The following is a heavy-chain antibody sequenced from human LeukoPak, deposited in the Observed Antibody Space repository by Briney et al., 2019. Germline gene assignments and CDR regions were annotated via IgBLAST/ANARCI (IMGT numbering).Heavy chain of an antibody. D-gene: IGHD4-17*01. V-gene: IGHV4-39*01. CDR3: ARTTRFEDIAWFDP. CDR1: GGSISSSSYY. J-gene: IGHJ5*02. CDR2: IYYSGST. Sequence: SETLSLTCTVSGGSISSSSYYWGWIRQPPGKGLEWIGSIYYSGSTYYNPSLKSRVTISVDTSKNQFSLKLSPVTAADTAVYYCARTTRFEDIAWFDPWGQGTLVTVSS.